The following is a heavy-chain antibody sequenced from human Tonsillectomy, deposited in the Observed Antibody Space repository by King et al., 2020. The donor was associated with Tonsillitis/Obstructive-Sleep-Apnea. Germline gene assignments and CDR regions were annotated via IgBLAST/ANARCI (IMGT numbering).Heavy chain of an antibody. CDR2: VSSTGDVT. J-gene: IGHJ3*02. Sequence: DVQLVESGGGLVQPGGSLRLSCSASGFVFSSYAIHWVRQAPGKGPEYVSGVSSTGDVTYYTDSVKGRFTISRDNSRNTLFLQMSSLRLEDTAVYYCVKRFTNQLWGPPGAFDSWGQGTMVTVSS. CDR1: GFVFSSYA. D-gene: IGHD3-10*01. V-gene: IGHV3-64D*06. CDR3: VKRFTNQLWGPPGAFDS.